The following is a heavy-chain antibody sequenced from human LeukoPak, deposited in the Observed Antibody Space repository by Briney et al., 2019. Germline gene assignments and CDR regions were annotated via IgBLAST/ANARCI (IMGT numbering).Heavy chain of an antibody. CDR2: ISSSGSTV. V-gene: IGHV3-48*03. CDR1: GFTFSTYE. Sequence: VGSLRLSCAASGFTFSTYEMHWVRQAPGKGLEWVSDISSSGSTVYYADSVKGRFTTSRDNAKNFLYLQMHSLRAEDTAVYYCSLLAVASPQDYWGQGTLVTVSS. D-gene: IGHD6-19*01. CDR3: SLLAVASPQDY. J-gene: IGHJ4*02.